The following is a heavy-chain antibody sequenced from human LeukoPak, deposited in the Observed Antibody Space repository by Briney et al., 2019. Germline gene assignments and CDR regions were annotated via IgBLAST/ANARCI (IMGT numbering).Heavy chain of an antibody. V-gene: IGHV4-39*07. CDR3: AREIAVAGTNWFDP. D-gene: IGHD6-19*01. J-gene: IGHJ5*02. CDR1: GGSISSSSYY. Sequence: PSETLSLTCTVSGGSISSSSYYWGWIRQPPGKGLEWIGSIYYSGSTNYNPSLKSRVTISVDTSKNQFSLKLSSVTAADTAVYYCAREIAVAGTNWFDPWGQGTLVTVSS. CDR2: IYYSGST.